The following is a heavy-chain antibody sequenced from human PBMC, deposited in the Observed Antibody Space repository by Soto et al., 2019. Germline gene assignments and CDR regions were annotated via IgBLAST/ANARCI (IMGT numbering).Heavy chain of an antibody. J-gene: IGHJ6*01. CDR2: ISRSSTGI. CDR1: GFTFSLYS. D-gene: IGHD3-10*01. Sequence: EVQLVESGGGLVQPGGSLRLSCSASGFTFSLYSMSWVRQAPGKGLEWISYISRSSTGIHYADSVTGRFTISRDDVTNSMHLQMNSLRDGDTAVYYCARAVTWGLDVWGQGTTVSISS. V-gene: IGHV3-48*02. CDR3: ARAVTWGLDV.